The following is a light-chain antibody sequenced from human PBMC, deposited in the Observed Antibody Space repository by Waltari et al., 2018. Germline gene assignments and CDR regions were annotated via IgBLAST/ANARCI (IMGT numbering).Light chain of an antibody. CDR1: QSISNY. Sequence: DIVFTQSPATLSLSPGERATFSCRASQSISNYFVWYQQKPGQAPRVLIYDASNRAAGIPARFSGSGSGTDFTLTISSLEPEDFAVYYCQQRYDWPLTFGGGTKVEIK. CDR2: DAS. V-gene: IGKV3-11*01. J-gene: IGKJ4*01. CDR3: QQRYDWPLT.